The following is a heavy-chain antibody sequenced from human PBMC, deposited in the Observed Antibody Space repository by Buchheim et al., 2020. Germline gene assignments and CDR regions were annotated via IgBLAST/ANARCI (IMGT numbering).Heavy chain of an antibody. D-gene: IGHD6-13*01. CDR3: AKLPLEGDSSPIGYGMDV. V-gene: IGHV3-30*18. Sequence: VQLVESGGTLVQPGGSLRLSCAASGFTFSSYSMSWVRQAPGKGLEWVAVISYDGSNKYYANSVKGRFTISRDNSKNTLYLQMNSLRAEDTAVYYCAKLPLEGDSSPIGYGMDVWGQGTT. J-gene: IGHJ6*02. CDR2: ISYDGSNK. CDR1: GFTFSSYS.